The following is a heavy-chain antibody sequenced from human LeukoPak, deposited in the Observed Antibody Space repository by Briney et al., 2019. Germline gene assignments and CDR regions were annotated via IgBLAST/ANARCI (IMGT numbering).Heavy chain of an antibody. CDR1: GFTFSSYG. J-gene: IGHJ4*02. V-gene: IGHV3-15*01. CDR3: TTSLARDSDFAY. Sequence: AGGSLRLSCAASGFTFSSYGMHWVRQAPGKGLEWVGRIKSKTDGGTTDYAAPVKGIFTISRDDSKNTLYLQMNRLKTEETGVYYCTTSLARDSDFAYWGQGTLVTVSS. D-gene: IGHD3-10*01. CDR2: IKSKTDGGTT.